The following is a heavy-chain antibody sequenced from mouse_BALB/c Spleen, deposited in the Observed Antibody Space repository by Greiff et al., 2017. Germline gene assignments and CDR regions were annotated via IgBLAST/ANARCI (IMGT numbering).Heavy chain of an antibody. CDR2: INPSSGYT. CDR1: GYTFTSHT. D-gene: IGHD2-2*01. J-gene: IGHJ3*01. V-gene: IGHV1-4*01. Sequence: VQLQQSGAELARPGASVKMSCKASGYTFTSHTMHWVKQRPGQGLEWIGYINPSSGYTNYNQKFKDKATLTADKSSSTAYMQLSSLTSEDSAVYYCAREGENYGYDSFAYWGQGTLVTVSA. CDR3: AREGENYGYDSFAY.